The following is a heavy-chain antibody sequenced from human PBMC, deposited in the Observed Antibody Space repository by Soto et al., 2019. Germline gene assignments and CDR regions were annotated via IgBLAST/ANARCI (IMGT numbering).Heavy chain of an antibody. D-gene: IGHD5-12*01. Sequence: QVQLVESGGGVVQPGRSLRLSCAASGFTFSSFGMHWVRQAPGKGLEWVAVASYDGSYKYYADSVKGRFTISRDNSKNPLYLQMNSLRAEETAVYYCAKERSVVATTPDFDYWGQGTLVTVSS. CDR2: ASYDGSYK. CDR3: AKERSVVATTPDFDY. CDR1: GFTFSSFG. J-gene: IGHJ4*02. V-gene: IGHV3-30*18.